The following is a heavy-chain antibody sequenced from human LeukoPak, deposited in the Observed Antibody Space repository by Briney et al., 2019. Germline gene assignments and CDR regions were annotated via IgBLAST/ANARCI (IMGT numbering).Heavy chain of an antibody. Sequence: PGGSLRLSCAASGFTFDHYAMLWVRQAPGKGLEWVSVISWNSGSIGYADSVKGRFTISRDNAKNSLYLQMNSLRAEDMALYYCVKDVLRDYDRSGYPRALDYWCLGTLVTVSS. V-gene: IGHV3-9*03. CDR2: ISWNSGSI. CDR1: GFTFDHYA. D-gene: IGHD3-22*01. CDR3: VKDVLRDYDRSGYPRALDY. J-gene: IGHJ4*02.